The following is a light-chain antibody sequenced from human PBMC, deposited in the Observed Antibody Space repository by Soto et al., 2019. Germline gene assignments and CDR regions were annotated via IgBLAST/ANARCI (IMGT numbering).Light chain of an antibody. CDR2: QDT. J-gene: IGLJ2*01. Sequence: SSELTQPPSVSVSPGQAATVTCSGDKLGQKYASWYQQKPGQSPVLVIYQDTKRPSGIPERFAGSNSGNTATLTISGTQPMDEADYYCQAWDMSSVVFGGGTKLTVL. V-gene: IGLV3-1*01. CDR3: QAWDMSSVV. CDR1: KLGQKY.